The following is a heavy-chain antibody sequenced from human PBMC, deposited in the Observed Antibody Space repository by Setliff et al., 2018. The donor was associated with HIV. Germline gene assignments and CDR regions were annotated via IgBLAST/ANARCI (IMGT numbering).Heavy chain of an antibody. J-gene: IGHJ4*02. V-gene: IGHV3-23*01. CDR1: GFTFSTYA. D-gene: IGHD3-10*01. CDR2: LSGAGGST. CDR3: AKAVGLQWFGGYFDH. Sequence: GESLRLSCAASGFTFSTYAMSWVRQAPGKGLEWVSALSGAGGSTYYADSVKGRFTISRDNYKNTLYLQMNSRRAEDTAVYYCAKAVGLQWFGGYFDHWGQGTPVTSPQ.